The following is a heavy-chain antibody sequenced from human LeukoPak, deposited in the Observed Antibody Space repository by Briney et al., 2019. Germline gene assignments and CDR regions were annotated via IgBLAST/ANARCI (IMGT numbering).Heavy chain of an antibody. CDR1: RFTFSSYS. V-gene: IGHV3-21*01. J-gene: IGHJ6*02. CDR3: ASRYEQQLAIYYYYYGMDV. Sequence: GGSLRLSCAASRFTFSSYSMNWVRQAPGKGLEWVSSISSSSSYIYYADSVKGRFTISRDNAKNSLYLQMNSLRAEDTAVYYCASRYEQQLAIYYYYYGMDVWGQGTKVTVSS. CDR2: ISSSSSYI. D-gene: IGHD6-13*01.